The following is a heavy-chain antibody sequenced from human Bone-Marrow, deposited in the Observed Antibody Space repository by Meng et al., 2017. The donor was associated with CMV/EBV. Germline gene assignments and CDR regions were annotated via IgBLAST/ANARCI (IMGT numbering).Heavy chain of an antibody. J-gene: IGHJ4*02. D-gene: IGHD2-2*01. CDR1: GFRFASYA. Sequence: GGSLRLSCVASGFRFASYAMNWVRQAPGKGLEWVSSIRGSGGTTSYADSGRGRFTISRDNSQNKLYLQMNSLRDEATAVCYCAKGNVVIKPAATDYWGQGTLVTVSS. CDR2: IRGSGGTT. CDR3: AKGNVVIKPAATDY. V-gene: IGHV3-23*01.